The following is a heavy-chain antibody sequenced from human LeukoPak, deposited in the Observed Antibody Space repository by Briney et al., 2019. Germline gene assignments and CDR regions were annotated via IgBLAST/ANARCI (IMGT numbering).Heavy chain of an antibody. CDR2: NPNSGDT. D-gene: IGHD1-1*01. CDR3: ARMWSTTTSGWNWFDP. Sequence: NPNSGDTNYAQKFQGRVTMTRDTSISTAYMDLSSLRSDDTAMYYCARMWSTTTSGWNWFDPWGQGTLVTASS. J-gene: IGHJ5*02. V-gene: IGHV1-2*02.